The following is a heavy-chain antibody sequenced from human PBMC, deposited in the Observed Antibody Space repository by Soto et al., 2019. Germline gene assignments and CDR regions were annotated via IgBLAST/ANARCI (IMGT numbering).Heavy chain of an antibody. CDR3: ARHGLWDYGDYYHGMDV. J-gene: IGHJ6*02. V-gene: IGHV5-51*01. CDR2: IYPGDSDT. CDR1: GYSFTNYW. D-gene: IGHD4-17*01. Sequence: GESLKISCQGSGYSFTNYWIGWVRQLPGKGLERMGIIYPGDSDTRYSPSFQGHVTISADRSIDTAYLQWSSLKASDTAMYYCARHGLWDYGDYYHGMDVWGQGTTVTVSS.